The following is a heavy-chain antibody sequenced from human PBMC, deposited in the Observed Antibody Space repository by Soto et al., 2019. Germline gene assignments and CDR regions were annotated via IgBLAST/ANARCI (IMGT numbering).Heavy chain of an antibody. CDR2: IYSGGST. CDR1: GFTVSSNY. D-gene: IGHD6-6*01. V-gene: IGHV3-66*01. Sequence: GGSLRLSCAASGFTVSSNYMSWVRQAPGKGLEWVSVIYSGGSTYYADSVKARFTISSDNSKNTLYLQMNSLRAQDTAVYYCARDLWRASSSSPFDYWGQGTLVTVSS. J-gene: IGHJ4*02. CDR3: ARDLWRASSSSPFDY.